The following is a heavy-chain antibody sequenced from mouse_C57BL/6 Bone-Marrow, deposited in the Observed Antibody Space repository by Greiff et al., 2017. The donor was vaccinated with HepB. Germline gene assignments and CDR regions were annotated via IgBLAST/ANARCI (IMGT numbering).Heavy chain of an antibody. V-gene: IGHV1-50*01. D-gene: IGHD1-1*01. CDR1: GYTFTSYW. Sequence: QVQLQQPGAELVKPGASVKLSCKASGYTFTSYWMQWVKQRPGQGLEWIGEIDPSDSYTNYNQKFKGKATLTVDTSSNTAYMQLSSLTSEDSAVYYCAPHYYGRGFDYWGQGTTLTVSS. CDR2: IDPSDSYT. CDR3: APHYYGRGFDY. J-gene: IGHJ2*01.